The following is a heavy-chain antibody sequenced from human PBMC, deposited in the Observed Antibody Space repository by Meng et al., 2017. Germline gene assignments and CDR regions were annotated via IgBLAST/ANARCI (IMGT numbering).Heavy chain of an antibody. Sequence: GGSLRLSCAASGFTFSSYNMNWVRQAPGKGLKWVSSISSSSSNIYYADSVKGRFNISRDNAKKSLYLQMNSLRAEDTALYSCARGHYYASGGYYYIAFDIWGQGTVVTVSS. J-gene: IGHJ3*02. CDR3: ARGHYYASGGYYYIAFDI. D-gene: IGHD3-22*01. CDR1: GFTFSSYN. V-gene: IGHV3-21*01. CDR2: ISSSSSNI.